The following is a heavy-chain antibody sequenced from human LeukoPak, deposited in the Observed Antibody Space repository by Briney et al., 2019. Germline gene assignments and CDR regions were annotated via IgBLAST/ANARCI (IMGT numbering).Heavy chain of an antibody. V-gene: IGHV3-7*01. CDR3: ARGSEWSSGVSDY. Sequence: GGSLRLSCAASGFIFSSYWMSWVRQAPGKGLEWVANIKQDGSEKYYVDSVKGRFTISRDNAKNSLYLQMNSLRAEDTAVYYCARGSEWSSGVSDYWGQGTLVTVSS. J-gene: IGHJ4*02. CDR1: GFIFSSYW. D-gene: IGHD3-3*01. CDR2: IKQDGSEK.